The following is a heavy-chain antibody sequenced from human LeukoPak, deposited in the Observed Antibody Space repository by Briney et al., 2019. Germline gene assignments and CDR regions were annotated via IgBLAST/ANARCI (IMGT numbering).Heavy chain of an antibody. V-gene: IGHV1-2*02. D-gene: IGHD3-16*01. CDR3: ARGGSDPRDAFDM. J-gene: IGHJ3*02. CDR2: INPNSGGT. CDR1: GHTFSGYY. Sequence: ASVKVSCKTSGHTFSGYYVFWVGQAPGQGLEWMGWINPNSGGTNYAQKFQGRVTLTGDTSMSTAYMELSRLRSDDTAVYYCARGGSDPRDAFDMWGQGTMVTVSS.